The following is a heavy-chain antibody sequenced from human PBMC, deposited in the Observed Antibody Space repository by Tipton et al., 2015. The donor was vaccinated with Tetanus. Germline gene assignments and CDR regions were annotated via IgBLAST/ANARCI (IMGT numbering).Heavy chain of an antibody. Sequence: QVQLVQSGGGVVQPGRSLRLSCAASGFTFNSSGMHWVRQAPGKGLEWVAVISYDGSNKYYADSVKGRFTISRDNSKNTLYLQMSSLRAEDTAVYYCADHCSSTTCYGYWGQGSLVTVSS. CDR2: ISYDGSNK. CDR1: GFTFNSSG. CDR3: ADHCSSTTCYGY. D-gene: IGHD2-2*01. V-gene: IGHV3-30*03. J-gene: IGHJ4*02.